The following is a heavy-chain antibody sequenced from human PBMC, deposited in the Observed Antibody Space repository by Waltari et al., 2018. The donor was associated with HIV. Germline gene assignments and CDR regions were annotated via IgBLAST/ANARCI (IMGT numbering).Heavy chain of an antibody. CDR2: ISGSGGST. Sequence: EVQLLESGGGLVQPGGSLRLSCAASGFTFSSYAMSRVRQAPGKGLEWVSAISGSGGSTYYADSVKGRFTISRDNSKNTLYLQMNSLRAEDTAVYYCAVRSRQQWGRDYFDYWGQGTLVTVSS. J-gene: IGHJ4*02. V-gene: IGHV3-23*01. CDR1: GFTFSSYA. CDR3: AVRSRQQWGRDYFDY. D-gene: IGHD6-19*01.